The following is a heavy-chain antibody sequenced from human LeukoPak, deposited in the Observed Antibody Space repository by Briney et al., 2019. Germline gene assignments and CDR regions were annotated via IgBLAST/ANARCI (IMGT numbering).Heavy chain of an antibody. CDR1: GFSFSTTW. CDR3: ARDRWFGYMDV. Sequence: PGGSLRLSCAASGFSFSTTWMHWVRQAPGKGLVWVSRINSDGSSTIYADSVKGRFTISRDNAKNTLYLQMNSLRVEDTAVYYCARDRWFGYMDVWGKGTTVTISS. J-gene: IGHJ6*03. V-gene: IGHV3-74*01. CDR2: INSDGSST. D-gene: IGHD3-10*01.